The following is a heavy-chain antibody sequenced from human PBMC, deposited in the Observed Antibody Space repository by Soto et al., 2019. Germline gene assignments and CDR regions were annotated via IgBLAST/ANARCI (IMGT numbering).Heavy chain of an antibody. V-gene: IGHV4-31*03. CDR3: AREEAVRLERRFDS. J-gene: IGHJ5*01. Sequence: SETLSLTCTVAGGSISSGGYSWNWIRHHPGQGLEWIGYIYSSGATYYNPSLKSRLTISIDTSQNLFSLKLSSVTAADTAVYFCAREEAVRLERRFDSWGQGTLVTVSS. CDR1: GGSISSGGYS. D-gene: IGHD6-6*01. CDR2: IYSSGAT.